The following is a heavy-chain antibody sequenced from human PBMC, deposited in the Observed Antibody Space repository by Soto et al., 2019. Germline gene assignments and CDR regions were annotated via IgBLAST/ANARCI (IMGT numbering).Heavy chain of an antibody. CDR1: GFTFSNYG. CDR3: SSGSYGDAFDI. J-gene: IGHJ3*02. V-gene: IGHV3-30*03. CDR2: ISYDGSNK. Sequence: QVQLVESGGGVVQPGRSLRLSCAASGFTFSNYGMHWVRQAPGKGLEWVAVISYDGSNKYYADSVKGRFTISRDNSKNTLYLQMNSLRAEDTAVYSCSSGSYGDAFDIWGQGTMVTVSS. D-gene: IGHD1-26*01.